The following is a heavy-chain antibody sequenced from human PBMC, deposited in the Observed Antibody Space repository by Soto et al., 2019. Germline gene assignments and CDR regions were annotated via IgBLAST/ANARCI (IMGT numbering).Heavy chain of an antibody. CDR2: FDPEDGET. CDR3: ATGGFDSSGYPIDGMDV. D-gene: IGHD3-22*01. CDR1: GYTLTELS. V-gene: IGHV1-24*01. Sequence: RASVKVSCKVSGYTLTELSMHWVRQAPGKGLEWMGGFDPEDGETIYAQKFQGRVTMTEDTSTDTAYMELSSLRSEDTAVYYCATGGFDSSGYPIDGMDVWGQGTTVTVSS. J-gene: IGHJ6*02.